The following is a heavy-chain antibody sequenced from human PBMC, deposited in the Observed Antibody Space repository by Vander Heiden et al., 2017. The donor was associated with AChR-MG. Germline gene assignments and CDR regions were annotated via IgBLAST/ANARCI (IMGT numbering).Heavy chain of an antibody. Sequence: EVQPSESGGGVAQPGVSLSLSCATSGFTFSSYAMIWVRQAPGKGLEWVSAISGSGGSTYYADSVKGRFTISRDNSKNTLYLQMNSLRAEDTAVYYCAKASDGGSSTSWGQGTLVTVSS. CDR1: GFTFSSYA. V-gene: IGHV3-23*01. CDR3: AKASDGGSSTS. CDR2: ISGSGGST. J-gene: IGHJ4*02. D-gene: IGHD1-26*01.